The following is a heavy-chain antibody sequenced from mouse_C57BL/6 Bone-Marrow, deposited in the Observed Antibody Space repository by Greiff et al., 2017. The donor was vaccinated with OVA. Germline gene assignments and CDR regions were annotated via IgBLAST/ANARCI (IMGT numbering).Heavy chain of an antibody. CDR2: ISSGSSTI. CDR3: ARGDEGAMDY. V-gene: IGHV5-17*01. J-gene: IGHJ4*01. CDR1: GFTFSDYG. Sequence: EVMLVESGGGLVKPGGSLKLSCAASGFTFSDYGMRWVRQAPEKGLEWVAYISSGSSTIYYADTVKGRFTISRDNAKNTLFLQMTSLRSEDTAMYYCARGDEGAMDYWGQGTSVTVSS.